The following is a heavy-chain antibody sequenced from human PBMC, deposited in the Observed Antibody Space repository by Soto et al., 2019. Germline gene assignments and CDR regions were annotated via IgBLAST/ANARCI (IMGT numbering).Heavy chain of an antibody. D-gene: IGHD6-13*01. CDR1: GFTFSSYT. J-gene: IGHJ4*02. Sequence: EVQLVDSGGGLVKPGGSLRLSCAASGFTFSSYTMNWDRQAPGKGLEWVSSVSSSSTYIYYADSVKGRFTISRDNAKNSLYLQMNSLRAEDTAIYYCARWSHSTTWYVGQFDYWGQGTLVTVSS. V-gene: IGHV3-21*01. CDR3: ARWSHSTTWYVGQFDY. CDR2: VSSSSTYI.